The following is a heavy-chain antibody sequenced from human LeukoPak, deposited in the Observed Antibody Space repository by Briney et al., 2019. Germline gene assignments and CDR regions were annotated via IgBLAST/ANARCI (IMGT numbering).Heavy chain of an antibody. CDR1: GGSISSGGYY. J-gene: IGHJ4*02. CDR3: ARGDEYFDY. V-gene: IGHV4-30-2*01. Sequence: SETLSLTCTVSGGSISSGGYYWSWIRQPPGKGLEWIGYIYHSGSTYYNPSLKSRVTISVDRSKNQFSLKLSSVTAADTAVYYCARGDEYFDYWGQGTLVTVSS. CDR2: IYHSGST. D-gene: IGHD5-24*01.